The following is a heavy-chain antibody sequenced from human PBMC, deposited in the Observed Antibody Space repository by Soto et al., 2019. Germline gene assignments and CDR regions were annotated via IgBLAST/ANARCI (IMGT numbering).Heavy chain of an antibody. CDR2: ISGSGDST. CDR1: GFTFSSYG. Sequence: EGQLLESGGGLVQPGGSLRLSCAASGFTFSSYGMSWVRQAPGKGLEWVSGISGSGDSTYYADSVKGRFTISRDNSKNSLDLEMNSLRAEDTAVYYCANRLGVRRLMYAFDIWGQGTMVTVSS. D-gene: IGHD3-10*01. J-gene: IGHJ3*02. CDR3: ANRLGVRRLMYAFDI. V-gene: IGHV3-23*01.